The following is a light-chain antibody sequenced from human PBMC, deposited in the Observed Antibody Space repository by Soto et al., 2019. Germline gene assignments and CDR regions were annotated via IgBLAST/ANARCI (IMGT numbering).Light chain of an antibody. J-gene: IGKJ1*01. CDR2: GAS. CDR1: QSVSSN. V-gene: IGKV3-15*01. Sequence: EVVMTQSPATLSVSPGERATLSCRASQSVSSNLAWYQQKPGQAPRLLIYGASTRATGIPARFSGSGSGTEFTLTISSLQSEDFAVYYCQQYNNWPLGTFGQGTKVAIK. CDR3: QQYNNWPLGT.